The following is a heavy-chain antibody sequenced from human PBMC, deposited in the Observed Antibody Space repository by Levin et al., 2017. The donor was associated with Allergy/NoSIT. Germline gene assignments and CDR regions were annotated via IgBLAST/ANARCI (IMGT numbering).Heavy chain of an antibody. CDR3: ARVSSGWYPLLY. D-gene: IGHD6-19*01. J-gene: IGHJ4*02. V-gene: IGHV3-48*03. Sequence: GGSLRLSCAASGFTFSSYEMNWVRQAPGKGLEWVSYISSSGSTIYYADSVKGRFTISRDNAKNSLYLQMNSLRAEDTAVYYCARVSSGWYPLLYWGQGTLVTVSS. CDR2: ISSSGSTI. CDR1: GFTFSSYE.